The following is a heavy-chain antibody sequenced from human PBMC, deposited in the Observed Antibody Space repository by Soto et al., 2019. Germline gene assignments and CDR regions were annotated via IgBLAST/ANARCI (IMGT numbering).Heavy chain of an antibody. V-gene: IGHV4-59*08. CDR3: ARSLVVVPAATPTDYYYYGMDV. CDR1: GGSISSYY. Sequence: SETLSLTCTVSGGSISSYYWSWIRQPPGKGLEWIGYIYYSGSTNYNPSLKSRVTISVDPSKNQFSLKLSSVTAADTAVYYCARSLVVVPAATPTDYYYYGMDVWGQGTKVTSP. CDR2: IYYSGST. D-gene: IGHD2-2*01. J-gene: IGHJ6*02.